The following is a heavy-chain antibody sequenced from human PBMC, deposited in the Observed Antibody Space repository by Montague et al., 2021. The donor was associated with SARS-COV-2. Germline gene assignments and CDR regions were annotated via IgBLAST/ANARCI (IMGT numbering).Heavy chain of an antibody. CDR2: IFHSGRT. CDR1: GGSIASLY. J-gene: IGHJ6*02. D-gene: IGHD3-22*01. V-gene: IGHV4-59*01. CDR3: ARGGYYDNTGYYSDYYYDMDV. Sequence: SETLSLTCTVSGGSIASLYWSWIRRPPGKGLEWIGCIFHSGRTYYNPSLKSRVSMSVDTSKNQVSLRLSSLTAADTAVDYCARGGYYDNTGYYSDYYYDMDVGGQGTAVTVSS.